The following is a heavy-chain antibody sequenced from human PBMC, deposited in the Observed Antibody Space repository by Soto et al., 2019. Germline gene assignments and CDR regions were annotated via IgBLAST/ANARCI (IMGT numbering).Heavy chain of an antibody. CDR3: ARSHTGTNYADCFGP. V-gene: IGHV3-66*01. J-gene: IGHJ5*02. Sequence: EVQMVESGGGLVQPGGSLRLSCAASGFIVSSSYMSWVRQAPGKGLEWVAVIYSAGSTYYADSVKGRFTIYRDSTXXAVALRMYGLRVEDTAVYYCARSHTGTNYADCFGPWGQGNMVTVSS. CDR1: GFIVSSSY. D-gene: IGHD1-26*01. CDR2: IYSAGST.